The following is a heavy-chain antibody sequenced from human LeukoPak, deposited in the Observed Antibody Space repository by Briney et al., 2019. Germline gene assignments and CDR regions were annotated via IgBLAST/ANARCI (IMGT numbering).Heavy chain of an antibody. J-gene: IGHJ4*02. CDR3: ATETYYDFWSGYS. V-gene: IGHV3-30-3*01. Sequence: GGSLRLSCAASGFTFSNAWMSWARQAPGKGLEWVAVISYDGSNKYYADSVKGRFTISRDNSKNTLYLQMNSLRAEDTAVYYCATETYYDFWSGYSWGQGTLVTVSS. CDR2: ISYDGSNK. CDR1: GFTFSNAW. D-gene: IGHD3-3*01.